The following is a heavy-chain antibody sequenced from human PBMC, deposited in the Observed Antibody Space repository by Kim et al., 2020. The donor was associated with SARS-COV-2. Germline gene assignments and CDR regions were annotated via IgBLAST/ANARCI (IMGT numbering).Heavy chain of an antibody. CDR1: GGSISSYY. V-gene: IGHV4-59*13. CDR2: IYYSGST. J-gene: IGHJ5*02. D-gene: IGHD5-18*01. CDR3: ARDLITARPSAWFDP. Sequence: SETLSLTCTVSGGSISSYYWSWIRQPPGKGLEWIGYIYYSGSTNYNPSLKSRVTISVDTSKNQFSLKLSSVTAADTAVYYCARDLITARPSAWFDPWGQGTLVTVSS.